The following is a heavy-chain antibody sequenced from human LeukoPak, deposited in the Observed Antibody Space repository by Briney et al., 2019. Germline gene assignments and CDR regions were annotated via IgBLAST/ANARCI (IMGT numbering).Heavy chain of an antibody. CDR2: IYTRGTT. V-gene: IGHV4-61*02. D-gene: IGHD6-6*01. CDR1: GGSISSGSNY. J-gene: IGHJ6*02. CDR3: ARGRPAYYYNGLDV. Sequence: SQTLSLTCTVSGGSISSGSNYWSWIRQPAGTGLEWIGRIYTRGTTNYDPSLKSRVTISVNTSKNQFSLKLSSVTAADTAVYYCARGRPAYYYNGLDVWGQGTTVTVSS.